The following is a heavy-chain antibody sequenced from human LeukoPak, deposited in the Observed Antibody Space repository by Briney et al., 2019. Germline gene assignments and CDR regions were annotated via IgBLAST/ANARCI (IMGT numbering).Heavy chain of an antibody. D-gene: IGHD2-8*01. CDR1: GGSITSGGYY. CDR3: ARDRNAGPWYSDV. J-gene: IGHJ2*01. Sequence: ETLSLTCTVSGGSITSGGYYWSWIRQHPGKGLEWVANIKQDGSAKNYGDSVKGRFTISRDNAKNSLYLQMNSLRVEDTAVYYCARDRNAGPWYSDVWGRGTLVSVSS. V-gene: IGHV3-7*01. CDR2: IKQDGSAK.